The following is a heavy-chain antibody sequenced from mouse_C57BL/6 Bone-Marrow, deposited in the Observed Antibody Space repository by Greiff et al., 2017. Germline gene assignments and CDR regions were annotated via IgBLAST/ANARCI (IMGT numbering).Heavy chain of an antibody. V-gene: IGHV1-15*01. Sequence: VKLMESGAELVRPGASVTLSCKASGYTFTDYEMHWVKQTPVHGLEWIGAIDPETGGTAYNQKFKGKAILTADKSSSTAYMELRSLTSEDSAVYYCNRVLRGFAYWGQGTLVTVSA. CDR3: NRVLRGFAY. CDR1: GYTFTDYE. D-gene: IGHD1-1*01. CDR2: IDPETGGT. J-gene: IGHJ3*01.